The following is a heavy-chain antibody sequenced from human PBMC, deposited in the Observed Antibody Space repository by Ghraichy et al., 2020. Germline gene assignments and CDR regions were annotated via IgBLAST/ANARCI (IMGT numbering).Heavy chain of an antibody. Sequence: SQTLSLTCTVSGGSISSYYWSWIRQPPGKGLEWIGYIYYSGSTNYNPSLKSRVTISVDTSKNQFSLKLSSVTAADTAVYYCARGWGSYGDYYNWFDPWGQGTLVTVSS. V-gene: IGHV4-59*01. CDR2: IYYSGST. D-gene: IGHD4-17*01. CDR1: GGSISSYY. CDR3: ARGWGSYGDYYNWFDP. J-gene: IGHJ5*02.